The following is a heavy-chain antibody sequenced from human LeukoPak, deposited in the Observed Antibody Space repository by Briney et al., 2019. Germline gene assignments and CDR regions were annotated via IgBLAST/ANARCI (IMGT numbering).Heavy chain of an antibody. CDR2: ITISGHTK. CDR1: GFDLNTYE. D-gene: IGHD6-13*01. J-gene: IGHJ4*02. Sequence: GGSLRLSCAASGFDLNTYEMNWVRQAPGKGLEWIADITISGHTKNYADSVKGRFTISRDNAKNSVYLQMNNLRAEDTAVYYCLRDRGYSTYDCWGQGTLVTVSS. CDR3: LRDRGYSTYDC. V-gene: IGHV3-48*03.